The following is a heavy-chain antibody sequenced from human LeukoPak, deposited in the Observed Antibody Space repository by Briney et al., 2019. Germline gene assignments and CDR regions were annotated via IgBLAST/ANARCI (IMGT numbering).Heavy chain of an antibody. CDR3: ARHICSSTSCYIAYNWFDP. J-gene: IGHJ5*02. V-gene: IGHV3-11*04. CDR1: GFTFSDYY. CDR2: ISSSGSTI. D-gene: IGHD2-2*01. Sequence: GGSLRLSCAASGFTFSDYYMSWIRQAPGKGLEWVSYISSSGSTIYYADSVKGRFTISRDNAKNSLYLQMNSLRAEDTAVYYCARHICSSTSCYIAYNWFDPWGQGTLVTVSS.